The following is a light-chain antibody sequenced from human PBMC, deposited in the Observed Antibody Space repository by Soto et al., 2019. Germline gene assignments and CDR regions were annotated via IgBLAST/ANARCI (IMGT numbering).Light chain of an antibody. J-gene: IGKJ1*01. CDR2: GAS. Sequence: IQLTQSPSSLSSSVGDRVTITCRASQGVSIYLAWYQQKLGKAPKVLIYGASTLQAGVPSRFSGSGSGPDFTLTISSLQPEDFATYYCQQYYSYPRTFGQGTKVDIK. V-gene: IGKV1-9*01. CDR3: QQYYSYPRT. CDR1: QGVSIY.